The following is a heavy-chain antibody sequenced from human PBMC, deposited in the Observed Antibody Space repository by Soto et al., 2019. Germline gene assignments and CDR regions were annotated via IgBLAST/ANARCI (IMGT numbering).Heavy chain of an antibody. V-gene: IGHV1-69*05. CDR1: GGTFSSXA. CDR2: IIPIFGTA. J-gene: IGHJ6*02. CDR3: XXXXXXXXXXXXXMDV. Sequence: QVQLVQSGAEVKKPGSSVKVSCKASGGTFSSXAXXXXXXXXGQGLEWTGGIIPIFGTADYAQKFQGRVTIXXXXSXXXXXXXXXXXXXXXXXXXXXXXXXXXXXXXXXXMDVWGQGTTVTVSS.